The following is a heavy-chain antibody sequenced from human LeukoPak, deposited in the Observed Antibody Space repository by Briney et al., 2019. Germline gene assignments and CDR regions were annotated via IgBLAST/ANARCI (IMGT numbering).Heavy chain of an antibody. J-gene: IGHJ3*02. CDR3: ARVHRSTMIVGEAFDI. V-gene: IGHV1-46*01. CDR1: GYTFTSYY. D-gene: IGHD3-22*01. CDR2: INPSGGST. Sequence: ASLKVSCKASGYTFTSYYMHWVRQTPGQGLEWMGIINPSGGSTSYTQKFQGRVTMTTNTTTSTVYMDLSSLKSEDTAVYYCARVHRSTMIVGEAFDIWGQGTMVTVSS.